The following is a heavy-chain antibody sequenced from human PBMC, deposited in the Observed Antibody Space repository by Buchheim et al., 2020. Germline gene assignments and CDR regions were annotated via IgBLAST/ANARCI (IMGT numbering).Heavy chain of an antibody. Sequence: VQLVESGGGLVQPGGSLRLSCAVSGFTFSSYWMTWVRQAPGKGLKWVSNIKQDGSEKYYVDSVKGRFTISRDNARNSLYLQMNSLRVEETAVYYCAREGSGSTYYYSGMDVWGQGTT. CDR2: IKQDGSEK. D-gene: IGHD3-10*01. J-gene: IGHJ6*02. V-gene: IGHV3-7*01. CDR3: AREGSGSTYYYSGMDV. CDR1: GFTFSSYW.